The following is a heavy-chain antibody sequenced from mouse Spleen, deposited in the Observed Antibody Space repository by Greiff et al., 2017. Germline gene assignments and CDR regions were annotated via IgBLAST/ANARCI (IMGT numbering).Heavy chain of an antibody. CDR2: IWSDGST. CDR3: ARNNGNSLYAMDY. V-gene: IGHV2-6*02. CDR1: GFSLTSYG. D-gene: IGHD2-1*01. J-gene: IGHJ4*01. Sequence: VMLVESGPGLVAPSQSLSITCTVSGFSLTSYGVHWVRQPPGKGLEWLVVIWSDGSTTYNSALKSRLSISKDNSKSQVFLKMNSLQTDDTAMYYCARNNGNSLYAMDYWGQGTSVTVSS.